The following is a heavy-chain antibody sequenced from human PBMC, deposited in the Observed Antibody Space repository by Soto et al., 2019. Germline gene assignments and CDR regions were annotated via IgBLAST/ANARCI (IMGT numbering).Heavy chain of an antibody. Sequence: SETLSLTCTVSGGSVSSGSYYWSWIRQPPGKGLEWIGYIYYSGSTNYNTSLKSRVTISVDTSKNQFSLKLSSVTAADTAVYYCARVGGYDPWGQGTLVT. CDR3: ARVGGYDP. D-gene: IGHD5-12*01. V-gene: IGHV4-61*01. CDR2: IYYSGST. J-gene: IGHJ5*02. CDR1: GGSVSSGSYY.